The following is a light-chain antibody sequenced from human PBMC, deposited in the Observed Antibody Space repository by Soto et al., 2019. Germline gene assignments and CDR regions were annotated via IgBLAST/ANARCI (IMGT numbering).Light chain of an antibody. CDR2: DVS. V-gene: IGKV1-5*01. CDR1: QSVSNC. CDR3: QQYDSYSWT. Sequence: DIQMTQSPSTLSASVGERVTITCRASQSVSNCLAWYQQKPGKAPKFLIYDVSSLESGVPSRFSGSGSGTEFILTISSLQPDDFATYYCQQYDSYSWTLGQGTKVDIK. J-gene: IGKJ1*01.